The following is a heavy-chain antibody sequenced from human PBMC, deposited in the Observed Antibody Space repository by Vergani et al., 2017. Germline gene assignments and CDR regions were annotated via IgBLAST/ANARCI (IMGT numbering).Heavy chain of an antibody. CDR3: AHIPYLTESCWELLWFDY. V-gene: IGHV2-5*02. CDR1: GFSLSPSGVG. Sequence: QITLKESGPTLVKPTQTLTLTCTFSGFSLSPSGVGVGWIRQPPGKALEWLALIYWDDDKRYSPSLKGRLTITKDTSKNQVVLTMTNMDPVDTATYYCAHIPYLTESCWELLWFDYWGQGTLVTVSS. CDR2: IYWDDDK. D-gene: IGHD3-10*01. J-gene: IGHJ4*02.